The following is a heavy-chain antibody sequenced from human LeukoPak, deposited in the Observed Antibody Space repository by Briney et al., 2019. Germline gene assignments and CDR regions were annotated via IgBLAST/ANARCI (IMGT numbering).Heavy chain of an antibody. CDR1: GGSISGYY. CDR3: ARAGVDYGDYAGAFDI. D-gene: IGHD4-17*01. Sequence: ASETLSLTCTVSGGSISGYYWSWIRQPPGKGLEWIGYIYYSGSTNYNPSLKSRVTISVDTSKNQFSLKLSSVTAADTAVYYCARAGVDYGDYAGAFDIWGQGTMVTVSS. J-gene: IGHJ3*02. CDR2: IYYSGST. V-gene: IGHV4-59*01.